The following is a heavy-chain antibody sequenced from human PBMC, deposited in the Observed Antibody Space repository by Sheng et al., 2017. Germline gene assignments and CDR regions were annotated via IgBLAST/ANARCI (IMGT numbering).Heavy chain of an antibody. CDR1: GGTFSSYA. J-gene: IGHJ6*03. CDR3: ARDRYSGGSYSWYYYYYMDV. V-gene: IGHV1-69*05. Sequence: QVQLVQSGAEVKKPGSSVKVSCKASGGTFSSYAISWVRQAPGQGLEWMGGIIPIFGTANYAQKFQGRVTITTDESTSTAYMELSSLRSEDTAVYYCARDRYSGGSYSWYYYYYMDVWGKGTTVTVSS. CDR2: IIPIFGTA. D-gene: IGHD2-15*01.